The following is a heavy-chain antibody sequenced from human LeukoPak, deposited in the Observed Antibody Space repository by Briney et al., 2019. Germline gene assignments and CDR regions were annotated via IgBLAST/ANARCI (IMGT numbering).Heavy chain of an antibody. CDR1: GGSVSSSSHY. CDR2: IYYSGST. Sequence: SETLSLTCTVSGGSVSSSSHYWNWIRQPPGKGLEWIGYIYYSGSTNYNPSLKSRVTISVDTSKNQFSLNLNSVTAADTAVYYCARRVVVLRDFDYWGQGTLVTVSS. J-gene: IGHJ4*02. D-gene: IGHD3-22*01. V-gene: IGHV4-61*01. CDR3: ARRVVVLRDFDY.